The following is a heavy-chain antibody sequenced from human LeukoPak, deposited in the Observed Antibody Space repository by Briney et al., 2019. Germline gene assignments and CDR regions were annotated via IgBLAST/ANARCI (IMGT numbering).Heavy chain of an antibody. J-gene: IGHJ4*02. CDR1: GYTFADYD. V-gene: IGHV1-8*03. CDR2: LTPSSDNT. Sequence: ASVKVSCKASGYTFADYDINWVRQAPGQGLEWMGWLTPSSDNTGYAQKFQGRVTFTSNTSISTAYMELSSLRSEDTAVYYCARAYSSSWYFFDNWGQATLVTVS. CDR3: ARAYSSSWYFFDN. D-gene: IGHD6-13*01.